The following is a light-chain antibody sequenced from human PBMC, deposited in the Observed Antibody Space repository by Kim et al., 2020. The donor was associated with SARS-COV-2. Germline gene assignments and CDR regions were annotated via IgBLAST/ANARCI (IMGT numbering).Light chain of an antibody. CDR3: QQYYSYPRT. V-gene: IGKV1-8*01. Sequence: ASTGDRVTITCRASQGINSYLAWYQQKPGKAPKVLIYGSSTLQSGVPSRFSGSGSGTDFSLTISCLQSEDFATYYCQQYYSYPRTFGQGTKVDIK. CDR1: QGINSY. CDR2: GSS. J-gene: IGKJ1*01.